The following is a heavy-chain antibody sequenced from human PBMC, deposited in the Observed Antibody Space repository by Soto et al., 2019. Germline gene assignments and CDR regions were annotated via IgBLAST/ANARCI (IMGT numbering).Heavy chain of an antibody. CDR3: ARGPPGRPATNWFDP. CDR2: IFYSGST. CDR1: GGSISRGDNY. J-gene: IGHJ5*02. Sequence: SETLSLTCTVSGGSISRGDNYWNWIRQPQGKGLEWIEYIFYSGSTYYKPSIESRLNLSVDTSKNQFSLKLNSVTAADTAVYYCARGPPGRPATNWFDPWGQETLVTVSS. V-gene: IGHV4-30-4*01. D-gene: IGHD2-2*01.